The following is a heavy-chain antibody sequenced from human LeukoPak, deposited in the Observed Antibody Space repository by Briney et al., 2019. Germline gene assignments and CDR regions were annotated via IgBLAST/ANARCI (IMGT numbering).Heavy chain of an antibody. CDR2: LVYDARS. CDR1: GFPFSSYG. D-gene: IGHD6-19*01. V-gene: IGHV3-33*01. J-gene: IGHJ4*02. CDR3: ARDLSAAFDF. Sequence: GGSLRLSCAASGFPFSSYGMHWVRQAPGKGLEWVARLVYDARSDYANSVKGRFSISRDDSKNTLFLDMSNLRVEDTALYYCARDLSAAFDFWGQGVLVTASS.